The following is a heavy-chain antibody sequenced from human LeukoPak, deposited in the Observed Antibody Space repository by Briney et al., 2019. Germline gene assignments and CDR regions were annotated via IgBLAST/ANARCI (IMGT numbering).Heavy chain of an antibody. V-gene: IGHV3-43*02. CDR1: GFSFNDYV. CDR2: ISGDGSST. CDR3: LKGIRWLPDY. D-gene: IGHD6-19*01. Sequence: QPGGSLRLSCAASGFSFNDYVMQWVRQAPGKGMEWVSLISGDGSSTYQRDSVKGRFTISRDNSKNSLYLQMNSLTTEDTAFYYCLKGIRWLPDYWGQGTLVTVSP. J-gene: IGHJ4*02.